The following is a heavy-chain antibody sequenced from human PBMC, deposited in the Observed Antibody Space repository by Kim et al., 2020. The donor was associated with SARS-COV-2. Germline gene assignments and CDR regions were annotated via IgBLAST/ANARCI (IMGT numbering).Heavy chain of an antibody. CDR3: AKDGVWRSYRPPGDY. J-gene: IGHJ4*02. CDR2: ISYDGSNK. D-gene: IGHD3-16*02. Sequence: GGSLRLSCAASGFTFSSYGMHWVRQAPGKGLEWVAVISYDGSNKYYADSVKGRFTISRDNSKNTLYLQMNSLTAEDTAVYYCAKDGVWRSYRPPGDYWGQGTLVTVSS. CDR1: GFTFSSYG. V-gene: IGHV3-30*18.